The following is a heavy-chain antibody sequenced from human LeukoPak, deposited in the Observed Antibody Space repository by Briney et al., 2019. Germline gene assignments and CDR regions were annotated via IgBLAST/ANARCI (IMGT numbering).Heavy chain of an antibody. Sequence: SVKVSCKASGGTFSSYAISWVRQAPGQGLEWMGGIIPIFGTANYAQKFQGRVTITADESTSTAYMELSSLRSEDTAVYYCARDRRWLQYPIDYWGQGTLVTVSS. CDR1: GGTFSSYA. J-gene: IGHJ4*02. V-gene: IGHV1-69*13. D-gene: IGHD5-24*01. CDR2: IIPIFGTA. CDR3: ARDRRWLQYPIDY.